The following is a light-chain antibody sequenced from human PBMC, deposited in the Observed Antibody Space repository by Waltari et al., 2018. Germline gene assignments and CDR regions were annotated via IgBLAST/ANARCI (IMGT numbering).Light chain of an antibody. CDR2: NIN. CDR3: CSYVGSNIYWV. CDR1: SRDIGDYTY. Sequence: QSALTQPRSVSGSPGQSVTISCTGTSRDIGDYTYVSWYQHYPDKAPKLIIYNINKRPSGVPDRFSGSKSGNTASLTISGLQAEDEADYYCCSYVGSNIYWVFGGGTKLTVL. J-gene: IGLJ3*02. V-gene: IGLV2-11*01.